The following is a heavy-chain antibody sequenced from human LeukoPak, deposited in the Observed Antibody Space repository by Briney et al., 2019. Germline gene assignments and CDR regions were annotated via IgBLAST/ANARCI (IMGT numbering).Heavy chain of an antibody. Sequence: GRSLRLSCAASGFTFSSYGMHWVRQAPGKGLEWVTSIWFDGSNIHYADSVKGRVIISRDNSKSALYLQMNSLRAEDTAIYYCARDSLPMAVTGPFDHWGQGALVTVSS. J-gene: IGHJ4*02. D-gene: IGHD6-19*01. V-gene: IGHV3-33*01. CDR3: ARDSLPMAVTGPFDH. CDR1: GFTFSSYG. CDR2: IWFDGSNI.